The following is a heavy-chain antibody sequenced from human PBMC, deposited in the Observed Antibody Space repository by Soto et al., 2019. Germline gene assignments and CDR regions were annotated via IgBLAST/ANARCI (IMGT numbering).Heavy chain of an antibody. J-gene: IGHJ4*02. CDR2: TSTFNGEA. Sequence: ASVKVSCKASGYSFTSTGISWVRQAPGQGPEWMGWTSTFNGEAKYAQKLQGRVTMTTDTSTTTAYMELRSLTSDDTAVYYCARDLDGSGSYFTDYWRQGTLVTVSS. D-gene: IGHD3-10*01. V-gene: IGHV1-18*01. CDR3: ARDLDGSGSYFTDY. CDR1: GYSFTSTG.